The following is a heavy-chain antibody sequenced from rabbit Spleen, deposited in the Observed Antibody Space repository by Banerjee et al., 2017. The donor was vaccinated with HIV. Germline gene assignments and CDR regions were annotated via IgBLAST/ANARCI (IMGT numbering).Heavy chain of an antibody. CDR2: IDVGTSGSA. J-gene: IGHJ4*01. CDR1: GFSFSSSYY. V-gene: IGHV1S45*01. Sequence: QEQLVESGGGLFQPEGSLTLTCKASGFSFSSSYYMCWVRQAPGKGLQWIACIDVGTSGSAAYASWAKGRFTISRTSSTTVTLQMTSLTDADTATYFCVREVAARFNLWGPGTLVTVS. D-gene: IGHD4-1*01. CDR3: VREVAARFNL.